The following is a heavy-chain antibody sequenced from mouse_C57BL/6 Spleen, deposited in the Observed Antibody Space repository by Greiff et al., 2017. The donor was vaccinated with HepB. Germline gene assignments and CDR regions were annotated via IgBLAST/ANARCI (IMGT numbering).Heavy chain of an antibody. J-gene: IGHJ4*01. V-gene: IGHV1-50*01. CDR1: GYTFTSYW. D-gene: IGHD1-1*01. CDR2: IDPSDSYT. CDR3: ARSRYDSSSYDYAMDY. Sequence: QVQLQQPGAELVKPGASVKLSCKASGYTFTSYWMQWVKQRPGQGLEWIGEIDPSDSYTNYNQKFKGKATLTVDTSSSTAYMQLSSLPSEDSAVYYCARSRYDSSSYDYAMDYWGQGTSVTVSS.